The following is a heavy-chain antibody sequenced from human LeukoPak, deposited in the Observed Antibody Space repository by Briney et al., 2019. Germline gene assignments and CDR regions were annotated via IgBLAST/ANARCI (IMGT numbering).Heavy chain of an antibody. CDR3: ARMLVYDAGGEAFDC. J-gene: IGHJ4*02. D-gene: IGHD2-8*01. Sequence: GGSLRLSCTASGFTFGTYWMTWVRQAPGRGLEWVANIKVGGSEKYYVDSVKGRFTISRDNAKNSLYLQMNSLRVEDTAVYFCARMLVYDAGGEAFDCWGQGTQVTVSS. CDR2: IKVGGSEK. CDR1: GFTFGTYW. V-gene: IGHV3-7*01.